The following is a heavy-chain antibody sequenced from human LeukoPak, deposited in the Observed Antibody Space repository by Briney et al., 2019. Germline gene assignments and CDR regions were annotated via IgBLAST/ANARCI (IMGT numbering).Heavy chain of an antibody. CDR2: IDPSDSYT. Sequence: GESLKISCKGSGYSFTSYWISWVRQMPGKGLEWMGRIDPSDSYTNYSPSFQGHVTISADKSISTAYLQWSSLKASDTAMYYCARAMVRGVIITKWFDPWGQGTLVTVSS. CDR1: GYSFTSYW. D-gene: IGHD3-10*01. J-gene: IGHJ5*02. CDR3: ARAMVRGVIITKWFDP. V-gene: IGHV5-10-1*01.